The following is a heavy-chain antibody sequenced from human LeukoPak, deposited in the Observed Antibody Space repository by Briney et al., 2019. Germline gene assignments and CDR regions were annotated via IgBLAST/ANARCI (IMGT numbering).Heavy chain of an antibody. D-gene: IGHD2-15*01. Sequence: PGGSLRLSCAASGFTVSSNYMSRVRQAPGKGLEWVSVIYSGGSTYYADSVKGRFTISRDNSKNTLYLQMNSLRAEDTAVYYCAREPGAGYCSGGSCYEGYWGQGTLVTVSS. V-gene: IGHV3-66*01. CDR3: AREPGAGYCSGGSCYEGY. J-gene: IGHJ4*02. CDR2: IYSGGST. CDR1: GFTVSSNY.